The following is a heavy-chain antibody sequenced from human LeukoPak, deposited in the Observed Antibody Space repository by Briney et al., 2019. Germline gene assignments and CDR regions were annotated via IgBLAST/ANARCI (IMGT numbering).Heavy chain of an antibody. J-gene: IGHJ4*02. CDR2: IDHSGGT. D-gene: IGHD3-16*01. V-gene: IGHV4-39*03. Sequence: SETLSLTCTVSGASITNNNYYWGWIRQPPGKGLEWIGTIDHSGGTYYNPSLKSRVTISVDTSKNQFSLKLSSVTAADTAVYYCVGSVNYWGQGTLVTVSS. CDR1: GASITNNNYY. CDR3: VGSVNY.